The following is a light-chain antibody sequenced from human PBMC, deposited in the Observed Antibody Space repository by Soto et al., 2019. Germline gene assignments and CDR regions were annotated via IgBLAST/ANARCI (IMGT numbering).Light chain of an antibody. Sequence: EIVLTHSPATLSLCPWEIATLSCRASQSVNNYLAWYQQRPGQAPRLLIYDASYRATGIPARFSGSGSGTDFTLTISSLEPEDFAVYYCQHRDNRPFSFGPGTKVDIK. J-gene: IGKJ3*01. CDR1: QSVNNY. CDR3: QHRDNRPFS. CDR2: DAS. V-gene: IGKV3-11*01.